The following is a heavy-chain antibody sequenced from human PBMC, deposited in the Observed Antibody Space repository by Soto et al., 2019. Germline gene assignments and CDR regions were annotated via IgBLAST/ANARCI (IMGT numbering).Heavy chain of an antibody. D-gene: IGHD6-19*01. CDR3: ARGAPRGSVWHYFDY. V-gene: IGHV4-34*01. CDR1: GGSFSGYY. CDR2: INHSGST. Sequence: QVQLQQWGAGLLKPSETLSLTCAVYGGSFSGYYWSWIRQPPGKGLEWIGEINHSGSTNYNPSLKGRVTISVDTSKNQFSLKLSSVTAADTAVYYCARGAPRGSVWHYFDYWGQGTLVTVSS. J-gene: IGHJ4*02.